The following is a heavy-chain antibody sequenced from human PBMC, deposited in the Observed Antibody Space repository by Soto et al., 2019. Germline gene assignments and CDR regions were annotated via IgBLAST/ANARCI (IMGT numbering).Heavy chain of an antibody. Sequence: EVQLVESGGGLVQPGGSLRLSCAASGFTFSRYWMHWVRQGPGKGLVWVARITSDGRSTGYADSVKGRFTISRDNAKNTLYLQINSLRAEDTAVYYCARDGDGDYPVDYCGQGTLVTVSS. CDR1: GFTFSRYW. V-gene: IGHV3-74*01. J-gene: IGHJ4*02. CDR3: ARDGDGDYPVDY. CDR2: ITSDGRST. D-gene: IGHD4-17*01.